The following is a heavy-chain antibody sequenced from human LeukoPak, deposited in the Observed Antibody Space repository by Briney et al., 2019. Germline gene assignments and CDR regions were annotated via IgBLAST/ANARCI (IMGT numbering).Heavy chain of an antibody. CDR1: GLTFSSYG. Sequence: GGSLRLSCAASGLTFSSYGIHWVRQAPGKGLEWVAFIRYDGSNKYYADSVKGRFTISRDNSKNTLFLQMNSLRAEDTAVYYCAKDRNWIQLALDAFDIWGQGTMVTVSS. CDR3: AKDRNWIQLALDAFDI. V-gene: IGHV3-30*02. CDR2: IRYDGSNK. J-gene: IGHJ3*02. D-gene: IGHD5-18*01.